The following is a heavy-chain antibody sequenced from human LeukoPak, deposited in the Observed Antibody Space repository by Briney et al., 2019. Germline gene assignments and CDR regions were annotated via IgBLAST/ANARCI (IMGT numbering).Heavy chain of an antibody. CDR1: GFTFSSYG. V-gene: IGHV3-33*01. CDR2: IWYDGSNR. CDR3: ARASDHYDTYPDS. Sequence: PGRSLRLSCAASGFTFSSYGMHCVRQAPGKGLEWVALIWYDGSNRYYADSVKGRFTISRDTSKNTLYLQMNSLRAEDTAVYYCARASDHYDTYPDSWGQGTLLTVSS. J-gene: IGHJ4*02. D-gene: IGHD3-22*01.